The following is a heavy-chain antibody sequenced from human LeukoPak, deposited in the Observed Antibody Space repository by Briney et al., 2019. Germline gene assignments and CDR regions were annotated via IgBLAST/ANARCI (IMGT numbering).Heavy chain of an antibody. CDR3: ASYDYSSGWYFHPFDY. D-gene: IGHD6-19*01. Sequence: GGSLRLSCAASGFTFSSYSMNWVRQAPGKGLEWVSYISSSSSTIYYADSVKGRFTISRGNAKNSLYLQMNRLRAEDTAVYYCASYDYSSGWYFHPFDYWGQGTLVTVSS. V-gene: IGHV3-48*01. CDR1: GFTFSSYS. J-gene: IGHJ4*02. CDR2: ISSSSSTI.